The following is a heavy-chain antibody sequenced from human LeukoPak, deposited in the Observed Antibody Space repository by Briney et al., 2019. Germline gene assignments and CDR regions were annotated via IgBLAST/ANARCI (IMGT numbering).Heavy chain of an antibody. CDR1: GFTFSSYG. CDR3: ARDQRVAYSSSWYGGAFDI. CDR2: IWYDGSNK. Sequence: GGSPRLSCAASGFTFSSYGMHWVRQAPGKGLEWVAVIWYDGSNKYYADSVKGRFTISRDNSKNTLYLQMNSLRAEDTAVHYCARDQRVAYSSSWYGGAFDIWGQGTMVTVSS. J-gene: IGHJ3*02. V-gene: IGHV3-33*01. D-gene: IGHD6-13*01.